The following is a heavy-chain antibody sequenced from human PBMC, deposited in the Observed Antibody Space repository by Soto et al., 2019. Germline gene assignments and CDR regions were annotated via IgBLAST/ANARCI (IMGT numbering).Heavy chain of an antibody. CDR2: INPNSGGT. D-gene: IGHD3-22*01. Sequence: ASVKVSCKASGYTFTDYYVHWVRQAPGQGLEWMGWINPNSGGTKSAQKFQGRVTMTRDTSISTAYMELSRLRSDDTAVYYCARRKGDYYDSSGYHYYFDYWGQGTLVTVYS. CDR3: ARRKGDYYDSSGYHYYFDY. J-gene: IGHJ4*02. V-gene: IGHV1-2*02. CDR1: GYTFTDYY.